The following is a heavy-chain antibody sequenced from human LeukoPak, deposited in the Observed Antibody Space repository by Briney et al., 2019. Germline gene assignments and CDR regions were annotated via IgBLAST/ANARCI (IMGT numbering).Heavy chain of an antibody. V-gene: IGHV1-8*01. CDR3: ATYSSSSGPLGY. J-gene: IGHJ4*02. CDR2: MNPNSGNT. D-gene: IGHD6-6*01. CDR1: GYTFTTYD. Sequence: ASVKVSCKASGYTFTTYDINWVRQATGQGLEWMGWMNPNSGNTGYAQKFQGRVTMTRNTSISTAYMELSSLRSKDTAVYYCATYSSSSGPLGYWGQGTLVTVSS.